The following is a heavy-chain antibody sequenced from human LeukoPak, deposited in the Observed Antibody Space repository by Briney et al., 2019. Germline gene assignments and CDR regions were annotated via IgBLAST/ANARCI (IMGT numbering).Heavy chain of an antibody. Sequence: PGGSLRLSCAASGFNFNIYSMNWVRQAPGKGPEWLAYISSSSSTIYYADPVKGRFTISRDNSKNTLYLQMNSLKAEDTAAYYCATEDSSDYYSFDYWGQGTLVTVSS. V-gene: IGHV3-48*01. D-gene: IGHD3-22*01. CDR2: ISSSSSTI. CDR3: ATEDSSDYYSFDY. CDR1: GFNFNIYS. J-gene: IGHJ4*02.